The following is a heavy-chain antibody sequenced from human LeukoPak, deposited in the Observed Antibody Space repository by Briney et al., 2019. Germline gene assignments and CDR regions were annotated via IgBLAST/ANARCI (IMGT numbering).Heavy chain of an antibody. J-gene: IGHJ5*02. Sequence: AASVKVSCKASGYTFTSYGISWVRQAPGQGLEWMGWISAYNGNTNYAQKLQGRVTMTTDTSTSTAYMELRSLRSDDTAVYYCARDWLDFSWRGSGSPFWFDPWGQGTLVTVSS. CDR3: ARDWLDFSWRGSGSPFWFDP. D-gene: IGHD3-10*01. V-gene: IGHV1-18*01. CDR1: GYTFTSYG. CDR2: ISAYNGNT.